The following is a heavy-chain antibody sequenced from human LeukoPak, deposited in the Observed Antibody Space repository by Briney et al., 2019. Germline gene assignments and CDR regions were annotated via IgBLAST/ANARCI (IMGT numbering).Heavy chain of an antibody. CDR3: AKDRQRGVAYYSDGGGYSSGDY. CDR2: ISYDGSNK. Sequence: GFLRLSCAASGFTFSSYGMHWVRQAPGKGLEWVAVISYDGSNKYYADSVKGRFTISRDNSNNTLYLQMNSLRTEDTAVYYCAKDRQRGVAYYSDGGGYSSGDYWGQGTQVTVSS. D-gene: IGHD3-22*01. J-gene: IGHJ4*02. CDR1: GFTFSSYG. V-gene: IGHV3-30*18.